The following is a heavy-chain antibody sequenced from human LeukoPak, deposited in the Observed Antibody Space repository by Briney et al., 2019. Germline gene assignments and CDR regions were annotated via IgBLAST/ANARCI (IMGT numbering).Heavy chain of an antibody. V-gene: IGHV4-4*02. Sequence: SETLSLTCAVSGGSISSSNWWRWVRQPPGKGLEWIGEIYHSGSTNYNPSLKSRVTISVDKSKNHFSLKLSSVTAADTAVYYCERDTLYGSGSRWGQGTLVTVSS. D-gene: IGHD3-10*01. CDR1: GGSISSSNW. CDR3: ERDTLYGSGSR. CDR2: IYHSGST. J-gene: IGHJ4*02.